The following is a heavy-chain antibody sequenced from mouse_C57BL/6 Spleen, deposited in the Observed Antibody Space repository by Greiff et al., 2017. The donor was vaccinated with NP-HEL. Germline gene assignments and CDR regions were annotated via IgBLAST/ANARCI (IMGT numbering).Heavy chain of an antibody. J-gene: IGHJ2*01. CDR3: TREAHSNYLDD. CDR2: IDPETGGT. CDR1: GYTFTDYE. Sequence: QVQLQQSGAELVRPGASVTLSCKASGYTFTDYEMHWVKQTPVHGLEWIGAIDPETGGTAYNQKFKGKAILTADKSSSTAYMELRSLTSEDSAVYYCTREAHSNYLDDWGQGTTLTVSS. D-gene: IGHD2-5*01. V-gene: IGHV1-15*01.